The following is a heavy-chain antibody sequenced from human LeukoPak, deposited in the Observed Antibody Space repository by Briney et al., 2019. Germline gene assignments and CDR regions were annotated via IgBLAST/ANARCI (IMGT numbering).Heavy chain of an antibody. J-gene: IGHJ6*03. CDR1: GFTFSSYW. V-gene: IGHV3-7*03. Sequence: GGSLRLSCAASGFTFSSYWMSWVRQAPGKGLEWVANIKQDGSEKYYVDSVKGRFTISRDNAKNSLYLQMNSLRAEDTAVYYCAKELGILATLNYYYYMDVWGKGTTVTVSS. CDR3: AKELGILATLNYYYYMDV. CDR2: IKQDGSEK. D-gene: IGHD5-24*01.